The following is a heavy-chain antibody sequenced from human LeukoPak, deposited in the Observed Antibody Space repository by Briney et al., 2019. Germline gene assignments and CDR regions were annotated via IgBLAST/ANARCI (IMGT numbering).Heavy chain of an antibody. D-gene: IGHD6-19*01. CDR1: GYTFTSYD. J-gene: IGHJ4*02. CDR2: MNPNSGNT. Sequence: GPSVKVSCKASGYTFTSYDINWVRQATGQGLEWMGWMNPNSGNTGYAQKFQGRVTMTRNTSISTAYMELSSLRSEDTAVYYCARVSGWKWEFDYWGQGTLVTVSS. V-gene: IGHV1-8*01. CDR3: ARVSGWKWEFDY.